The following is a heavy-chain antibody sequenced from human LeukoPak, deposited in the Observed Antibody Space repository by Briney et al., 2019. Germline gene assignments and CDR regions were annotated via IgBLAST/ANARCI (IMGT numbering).Heavy chain of an antibody. CDR1: GFTFKSHS. D-gene: IGHD3-10*02. CDR2: ISSSSSTI. V-gene: IGHV3-48*01. J-gene: IGHJ6*04. Sequence: GGSLRLSCVASGFTFKSHSMTWVRQAPGKGLEWVSYISSSSSTIYYADSVKGRSTISRDNAKNSLYLQMNSLRAEDTAVYYCAELGITMIGGVWGKGTTVTISS. CDR3: AELGITMIGGV.